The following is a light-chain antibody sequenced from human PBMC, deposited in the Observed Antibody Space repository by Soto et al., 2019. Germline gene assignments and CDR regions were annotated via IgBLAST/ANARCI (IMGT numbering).Light chain of an antibody. CDR1: SSDVGGYNY. Sequence: QSVLTQPASVSGSPGQSITISCTGTSSDVGGYNYVSWYQQHPGKAPKLMIYEVTNRPSGVSNRFSGSKSGNTASLTISGLQAEDEADYYCSSFTSNTTRYVFGPGTRSPS. J-gene: IGLJ1*01. V-gene: IGLV2-14*01. CDR2: EVT. CDR3: SSFTSNTTRYV.